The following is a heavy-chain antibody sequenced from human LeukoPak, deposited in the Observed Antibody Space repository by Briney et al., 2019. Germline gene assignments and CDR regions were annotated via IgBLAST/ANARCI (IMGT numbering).Heavy chain of an antibody. D-gene: IGHD3-10*01. CDR3: ARGAYGSGSSYNYYGMDV. Sequence: GESLKISFKGSGYSFGNRWIGWVRQMPGKGLEWMGIIYPDDSDTIYSPSFEGQVTISADKSISTAYLQWSSLNASDTAMYDCARGAYGSGSSYNYYGMDVWGQGTTVTVSS. CDR1: GYSFGNRW. CDR2: IYPDDSDT. V-gene: IGHV5-51*01. J-gene: IGHJ6*02.